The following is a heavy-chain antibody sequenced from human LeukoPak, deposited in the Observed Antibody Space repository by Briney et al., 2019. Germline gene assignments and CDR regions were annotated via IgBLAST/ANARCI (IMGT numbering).Heavy chain of an antibody. J-gene: IGHJ4*02. Sequence: SETLSPTCTASGGSISSYYWSWIRQPPGKGLEWIGYIYYSGSTNYNPSLKSRVTISVDTSKNQFSLKQSSVTAADTAVYYCARGSSSSDDYWGQGTLVTVSS. CDR3: ARGSSSSDDY. CDR1: GGSISSYY. CDR2: IYYSGST. V-gene: IGHV4-59*01. D-gene: IGHD6-6*01.